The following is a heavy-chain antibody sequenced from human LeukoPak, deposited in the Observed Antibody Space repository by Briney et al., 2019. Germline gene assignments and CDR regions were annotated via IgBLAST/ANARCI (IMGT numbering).Heavy chain of an antibody. D-gene: IGHD3-22*01. Sequence: GGSLRLSCAASGFTFSSYAMSWVRQAPGKGLEWVSAISGSGGSTYYPASVKGRFTISRDNSKNTLYLQMNSLRAEDTAVYYCAKEITYYYDSSGYYYERYFQHWGQGTLVTVSS. CDR1: GFTFSSYA. J-gene: IGHJ1*01. CDR2: ISGSGGST. V-gene: IGHV3-23*01. CDR3: AKEITYYYDSSGYYYERYFQH.